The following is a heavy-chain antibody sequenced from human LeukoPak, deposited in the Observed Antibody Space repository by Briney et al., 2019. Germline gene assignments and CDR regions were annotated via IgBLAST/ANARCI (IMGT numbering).Heavy chain of an antibody. CDR3: ARAGWELLSYFDY. D-gene: IGHD1-26*01. J-gene: IGHJ4*02. V-gene: IGHV4-59*01. CDR1: GGSISSYY. Sequence: PSETLSLTCTVSGGSISSYYWSWIRQPAGKGLEWIGYIYYSGSTNYNPSLKSRVTISVDTSKNQFSLKLSSVTAADTAVYYCARAGWELLSYFDYWGQGTLVTVSS. CDR2: IYYSGST.